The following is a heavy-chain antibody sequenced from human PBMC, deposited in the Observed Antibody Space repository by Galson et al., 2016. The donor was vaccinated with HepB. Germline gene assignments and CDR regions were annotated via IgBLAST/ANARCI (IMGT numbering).Heavy chain of an antibody. CDR1: GYRFTSYW. D-gene: IGHD2-8*02. CDR2: IYPGDSHT. J-gene: IGHJ2*01. V-gene: IGHV5-51*01. CDR3: VRLAHCTGNNCPVYFDL. Sequence: SGAEVKKPGESLKISCKGSGYRFTSYWIGWVRQMPGKGLEWMGNIYPGDSHTRYSPSLQGQVTISADKSINTAYLQWSSLRATDTAMYYCVRLAHCTGNNCPVYFDLWARGTPVTVSS.